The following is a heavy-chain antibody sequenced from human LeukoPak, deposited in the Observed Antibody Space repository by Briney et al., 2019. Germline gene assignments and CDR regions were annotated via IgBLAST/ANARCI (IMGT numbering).Heavy chain of an antibody. D-gene: IGHD3-22*01. J-gene: IGHJ6*02. CDR1: GYTFTSYG. CDR3: ARIVGYYDSSGYYSDYYYGMDV. V-gene: IGHV1-18*01. Sequence: ASVKVSCKASGYTFTSYGISWVRQPPGQGLEWMGWISAYNGNTNYAQKLQGRVTMTTDTSTSTAYMELRSLRSDDTAVYYCARIVGYYDSSGYYSDYYYGMDVWGQGTTVTVSS. CDR2: ISAYNGNT.